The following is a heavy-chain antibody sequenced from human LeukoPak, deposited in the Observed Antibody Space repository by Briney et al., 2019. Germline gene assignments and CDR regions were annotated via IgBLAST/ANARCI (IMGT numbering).Heavy chain of an antibody. J-gene: IGHJ3*02. CDR1: GFTFRRFA. CDR3: AKEMGQQLVLPDDFYI. V-gene: IGHV3-23*01. D-gene: IGHD6-6*01. CDR2: ISGSGTST. Sequence: GGSLRLSCAASGFTFRRFAMSWVRQAPGKGLEWVSAISGSGTSTYYADSVKGRFTVSRDNSENTLYLQMNSLRADDTAVYYCAKEMGQQLVLPDDFYIWGQGTMVTVSS.